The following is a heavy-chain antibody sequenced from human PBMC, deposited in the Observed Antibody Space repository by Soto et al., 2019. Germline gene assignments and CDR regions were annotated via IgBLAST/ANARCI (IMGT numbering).Heavy chain of an antibody. CDR1: GFTFSSYG. CDR2: ISYDGSNK. V-gene: IGHV3-30*18. Sequence: QVQLVESGGGVVQPGRSLRLSCAASGFTFSSYGMHWVRQAPGKGLEWVAVISYDGSNKYYADSVKGRLTISRDNSKNTLDLQMNSLRTEDRAVYYCAKDRGRGPYCYFHLWGRGTLVTVSS. D-gene: IGHD1-26*01. CDR3: AKDRGRGPYCYFHL. J-gene: IGHJ2*01.